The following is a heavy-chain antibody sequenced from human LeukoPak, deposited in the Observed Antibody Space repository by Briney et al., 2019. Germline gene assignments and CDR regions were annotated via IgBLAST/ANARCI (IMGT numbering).Heavy chain of an antibody. CDR3: ARHYEQHLIRGLGY. CDR1: GGSINNSSSNYY. J-gene: IGHJ4*02. V-gene: IGHV4-39*01. Sequence: PSETLSLTCTISGGSINNSSSNYYWGWIRQPPGKGLEWIGSISYSGTTYYSPSLKSRVTISVDTTKNQLFLKLSSVTAADTAVYYCARHYEQHLIRGLGYWGQGTLVTVSP. D-gene: IGHD3-16*01. CDR2: ISYSGTT.